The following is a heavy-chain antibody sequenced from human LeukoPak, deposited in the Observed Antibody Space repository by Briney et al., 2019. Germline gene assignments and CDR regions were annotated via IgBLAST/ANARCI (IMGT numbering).Heavy chain of an antibody. V-gene: IGHV4-59*01. J-gene: IGHJ4*02. CDR2: IYYSGST. Sequence: PSETLSLTYTVDSGFISSYYRSWIRQPPGRGLEWIGYIYYSGSTNYNPSLKSRVTISVDTSKNQFSLKLSYVTDAETDVNYCDRYSTKFEAGYYFDYWGQGTLVTVSS. D-gene: IGHD6-13*01. CDR1: SGFISSYY. CDR3: DRYSTKFEAGYYFDY.